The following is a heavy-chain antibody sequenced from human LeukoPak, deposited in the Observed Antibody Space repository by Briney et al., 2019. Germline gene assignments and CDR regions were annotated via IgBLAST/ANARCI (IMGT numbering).Heavy chain of an antibody. D-gene: IGHD3-22*01. V-gene: IGHV3-11*06. J-gene: IGHJ4*02. CDR2: ISSSSSYT. Sequence: GGSLRLSCAASGFTFSSYAMSWIRQAPGKGLEWVSYISSSSSYTNYADSVKDRFTISRDNAKNSLYLQMNSLRAEDTAVYYCARDRTTYYYDSSGYPPYFDYWGQGTLVTVSS. CDR1: GFTFSSYA. CDR3: ARDRTTYYYDSSGYPPYFDY.